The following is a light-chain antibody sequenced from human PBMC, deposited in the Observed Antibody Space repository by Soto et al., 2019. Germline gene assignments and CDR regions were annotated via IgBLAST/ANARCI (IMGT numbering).Light chain of an antibody. Sequence: DIQMAQSPSTLSASVGDRVTITCRASHPINNWLAWYQQKPGKAPKLLIYDASKLESGVPSRFSGSESGTVFTLTITSLQPDDFATYSCQQYSSFPLTFGGGTKVEIK. J-gene: IGKJ4*01. CDR2: DAS. CDR3: QQYSSFPLT. CDR1: HPINNW. V-gene: IGKV1-5*01.